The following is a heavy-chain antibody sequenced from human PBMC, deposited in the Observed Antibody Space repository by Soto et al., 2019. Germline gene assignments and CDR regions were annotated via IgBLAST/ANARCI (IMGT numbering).Heavy chain of an antibody. J-gene: IGHJ6*02. CDR3: ARFARDIVVVPAATRRHYYGMDV. Sequence: SETLSLTCTVSDDFISSYYWNCIRQPAGKGLEWIGRVSTSGSTNYNPSLKSRVTISVDTSKNQFSLKLSSVTAADTAVYYCARFARDIVVVPAATRRHYYGMDVWGQGTTVTVSS. CDR2: VSTSGST. D-gene: IGHD2-2*01. V-gene: IGHV4-4*07. CDR1: DDFISSYY.